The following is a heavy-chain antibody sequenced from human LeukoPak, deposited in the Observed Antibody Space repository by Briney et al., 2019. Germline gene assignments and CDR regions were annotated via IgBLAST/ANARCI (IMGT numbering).Heavy chain of an antibody. CDR3: ARDGYGNNYMDV. CDR2: IYSGGTT. Sequence: GGSLRLSCAASGFTVSSNFMSWVRQAPGKGPEWVSVIYSGGTTYYADSVKGRFTISRDNSKNTLYLQMNSLRAEDTAVYYCARDGYGNNYMDVWGKGTTVTVSS. J-gene: IGHJ6*03. CDR1: GFTVSSNF. V-gene: IGHV3-53*01. D-gene: IGHD1/OR15-1a*01.